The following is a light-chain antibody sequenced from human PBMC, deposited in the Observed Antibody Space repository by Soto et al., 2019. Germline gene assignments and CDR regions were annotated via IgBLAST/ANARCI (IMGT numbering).Light chain of an antibody. Sequence: EIVMTQSPATLSVSPGERATLSCRASQGVTSNLAWYQQKPGQAPRLLIYGASTRATGIPARFSGSGSGTEFTLTISSLQPEDFAVYYCQQYYNWPRTFGQGTKVEIK. CDR1: QGVTSN. CDR2: GAS. V-gene: IGKV3-15*01. CDR3: QQYYNWPRT. J-gene: IGKJ1*01.